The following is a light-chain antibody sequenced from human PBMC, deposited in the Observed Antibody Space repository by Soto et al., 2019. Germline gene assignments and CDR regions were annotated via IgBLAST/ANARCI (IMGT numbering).Light chain of an antibody. CDR1: QGIRND. CDR3: LQDYNYPWT. CDR2: AAS. Sequence: AIQMTQSPSSLSASVGDRVTITCRASQGIRNDLSWYQQKPGKAPKLLIYAASTLQSGVQSRFSGSSSGTDFTLTISSLQPEDFATYYCLQDYNYPWTFGQGTKLEI. J-gene: IGKJ1*01. V-gene: IGKV1-6*01.